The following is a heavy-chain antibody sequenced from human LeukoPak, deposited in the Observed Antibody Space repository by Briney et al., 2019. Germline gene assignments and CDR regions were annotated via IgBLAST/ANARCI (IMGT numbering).Heavy chain of an antibody. V-gene: IGHV1-18*01. J-gene: IGHJ4*02. CDR1: GGTFSSYA. CDR2: ISAYNGNT. D-gene: IGHD4-11*01. Sequence: ASVKVSCKASGGTFSSYAISWVRQAPGQGLEWMGWISAYNGNTNYAQKLQGRVTMTTDTSTSTAYMELRSLRPDDTAVYYCARVGSNYGFDYWGQGTLVTVSS. CDR3: ARVGSNYGFDY.